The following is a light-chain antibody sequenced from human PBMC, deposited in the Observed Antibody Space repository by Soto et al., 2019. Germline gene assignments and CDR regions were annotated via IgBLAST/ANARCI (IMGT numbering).Light chain of an antibody. V-gene: IGLV2-14*03. CDR3: CSLTTSHTYV. CDR1: SSDIGHYDY. J-gene: IGLJ1*01. CDR2: HVT. Sequence: QSALAQPASVSGSPGQSITISCTGTSSDIGHYDYVSWYQQHPGKTPKLMIYHVTYRPSGVSNRYSGSKSGNSASLTISGLQADDEADYYCCSLTTSHTYVFGSGTKVTVL.